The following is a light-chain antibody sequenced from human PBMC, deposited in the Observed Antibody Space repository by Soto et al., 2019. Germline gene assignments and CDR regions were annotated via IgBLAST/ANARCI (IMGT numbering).Light chain of an antibody. V-gene: IGLV2-14*01. CDR3: TSKTSTSPYV. Sequence: QSVLTQPPSVSAAPGQKVTISCSGSSSNIGNNYVSWHQQHPGKAPKFLIYEVSNRPSGVSSRFSGSKSGNTASLTISGLQAEDEADYYCTSKTSTSPYVFGTGTKVTVL. J-gene: IGLJ1*01. CDR2: EVS. CDR1: SSNIGNNY.